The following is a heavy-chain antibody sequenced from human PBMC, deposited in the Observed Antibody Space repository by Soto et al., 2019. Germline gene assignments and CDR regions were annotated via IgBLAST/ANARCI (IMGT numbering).Heavy chain of an antibody. CDR1: GYTFSTYG. CDR3: ARVKVPAAILGAFDL. Sequence: ASVKVSCKASGYTFSTYGITWVRQAPGQGLDWMGWINPIKGDTNSAAIFQDRVTMTTDTSTRTAYMELRSLKSDDTAVNYCARVKVPAAILGAFDLWGQGTLVTVSS. D-gene: IGHD2-2*02. V-gene: IGHV1-18*01. CDR2: INPIKGDT. J-gene: IGHJ3*01.